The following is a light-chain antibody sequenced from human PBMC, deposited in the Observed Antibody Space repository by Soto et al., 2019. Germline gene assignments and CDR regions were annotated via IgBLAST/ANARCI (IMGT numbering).Light chain of an antibody. Sequence: QSALTQPASVSGSPGQSITISGAGTSSDVGAYNYVSWYQQHPGKAPKLMIYEVSNRPSGVSNRFSGSKSGDTASLTISGLQAEDEAAYYSTSYTNSSTLGVFGTGTKVTVL. CDR1: SSDVGAYNY. V-gene: IGLV2-14*01. CDR3: TSYTNSSTLGV. CDR2: EVS. J-gene: IGLJ1*01.